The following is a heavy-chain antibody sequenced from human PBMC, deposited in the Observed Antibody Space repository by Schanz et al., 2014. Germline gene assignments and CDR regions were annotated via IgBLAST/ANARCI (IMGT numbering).Heavy chain of an antibody. CDR1: GFPFSTYS. Sequence: EVQLVESGGGLVKPGGSLRLSCVASGFPFSTYSIHWVRQAPGKGLEWVSYISGSDNYINYADSVKGRFTLSRDNAKNSMYLQMNSLRVEDTAVYYCAKELRPGTERPRGNFDYWGQGALVTVSS. D-gene: IGHD1-7*01. CDR2: ISGSDNYI. V-gene: IGHV3-21*04. J-gene: IGHJ4*02. CDR3: AKELRPGTERPRGNFDY.